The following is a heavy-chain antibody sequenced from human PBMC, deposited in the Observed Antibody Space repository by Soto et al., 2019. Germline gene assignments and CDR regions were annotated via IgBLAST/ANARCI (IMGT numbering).Heavy chain of an antibody. J-gene: IGHJ3*01. CDR3: AKSPPPADAFDF. Sequence: EVQLLESGGGLVQPGGSLRLSCAASGITFINYAMSWVRQAPGKGLEWVSTISGSGDITYHADSVKGRFTISRDNSKNTLFLRMNSLRAEDTAVYYCAKSPPPADAFDFWGQGTVVTVSS. CDR1: GITFINYA. V-gene: IGHV3-23*01. CDR2: ISGSGDIT.